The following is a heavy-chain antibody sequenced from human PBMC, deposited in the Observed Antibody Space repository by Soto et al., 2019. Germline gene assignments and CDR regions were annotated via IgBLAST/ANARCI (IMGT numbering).Heavy chain of an antibody. CDR1: GFTFSSYS. CDR2: ISSSSYI. V-gene: IGHV3-21*01. Sequence: GESLKISCAASGFTFSSYSMNWVRQAPGKGLEWVSSISSSSYIYYADSVKGRFTISRDNAKNSLYLQMNSLRAEDTAVYYCARDSSSSVIQAFDIWGQGTMVTVSS. D-gene: IGHD6-6*01. J-gene: IGHJ3*02. CDR3: ARDSSSSVIQAFDI.